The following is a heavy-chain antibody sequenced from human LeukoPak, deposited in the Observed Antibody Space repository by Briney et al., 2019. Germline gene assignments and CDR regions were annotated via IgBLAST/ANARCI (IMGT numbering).Heavy chain of an antibody. CDR1: GFTFSSYA. D-gene: IGHD2-15*01. J-gene: IGHJ4*02. CDR2: ISTSGDNT. Sequence: GGSLRLSCAASGFTFSSYAMSWVRQAPGKGLEWFSAISTSGDNTYHANSVRGRFTISRDNSRNTLSLQMNSLTAEDTAVYYCARQLGYCRDGSCYFDSWGQGTLVTVSS. CDR3: ARQLGYCRDGSCYFDS. V-gene: IGHV3-23*01.